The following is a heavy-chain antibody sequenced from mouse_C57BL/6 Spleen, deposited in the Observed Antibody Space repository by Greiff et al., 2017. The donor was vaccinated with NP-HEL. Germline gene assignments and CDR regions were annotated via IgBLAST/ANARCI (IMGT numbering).Heavy chain of an antibody. CDR2: ISSGSSTI. V-gene: IGHV5-17*01. CDR3: AKDYSNSYWDFDV. J-gene: IGHJ1*03. Sequence: EVKLVESGGGLVKPGGSLKLSCAASGFTFSDYGMHWVRQAPEKGLEWVAYISSGSSTIYYADTVKGRFTISRDNAKNTLFLQMTSLRSEDTAMYYCAKDYSNSYWDFDVWGTGTTVTVSS. CDR1: GFTFSDYG. D-gene: IGHD2-5*01.